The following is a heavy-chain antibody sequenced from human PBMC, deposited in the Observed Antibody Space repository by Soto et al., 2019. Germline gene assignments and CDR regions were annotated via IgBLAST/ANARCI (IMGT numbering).Heavy chain of an antibody. V-gene: IGHV1-2*04. CDR2: INPNSGGT. CDR3: ARQRHSSSWSADAFEI. D-gene: IGHD6-13*01. Sequence: ASVKVSCKASGYTFTGYYMHWVRPAPGQGLEWMGWINPNSGGTNYAQKFQGWVTMTRDTSISTAYMELSRLRSDDTAVYYGARQRHSSSWSADAFEIWGQGKMVTGSS. J-gene: IGHJ3*02. CDR1: GYTFTGYY.